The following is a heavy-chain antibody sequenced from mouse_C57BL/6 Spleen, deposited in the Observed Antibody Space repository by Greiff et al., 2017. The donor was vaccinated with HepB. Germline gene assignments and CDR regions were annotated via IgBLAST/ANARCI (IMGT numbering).Heavy chain of an antibody. CDR2: ISSGSSTI. CDR3: ARPYYYGSSGFAY. V-gene: IGHV5-17*01. J-gene: IGHJ3*01. Sequence: EVQLVESGGGLVKPGGSLKLSCAASGFTFSDYGMHWVRQAPEKGLEWVAYISSGSSTIYYADTVKGRFTISRDNAKNTLFLQMTSLRSEDTAMYYCARPYYYGSSGFAYWGQVTLVTVSA. D-gene: IGHD1-1*01. CDR1: GFTFSDYG.